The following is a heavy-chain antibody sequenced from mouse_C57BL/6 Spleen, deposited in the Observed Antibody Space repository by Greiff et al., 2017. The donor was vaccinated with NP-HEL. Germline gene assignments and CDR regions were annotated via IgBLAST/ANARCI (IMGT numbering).Heavy chain of an antibody. CDR2: INPNNGGT. J-gene: IGHJ2*01. CDR1: GYTFTDYY. D-gene: IGHD1-1*01. Sequence: VQLQQSGPELVKPGASVKISCKASGYTFTDYYMNWVKQSHGKSLEWIGDINPNNGGTSYNQKFKGKATLTVDKSSSTAYMELRSLTSEDSAVYYCAITPTDFDYWGQGTTLTVSS. CDR3: AITPTDFDY. V-gene: IGHV1-26*01.